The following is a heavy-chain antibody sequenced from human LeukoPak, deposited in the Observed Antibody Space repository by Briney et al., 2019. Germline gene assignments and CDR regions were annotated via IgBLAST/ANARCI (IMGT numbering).Heavy chain of an antibody. CDR2: ISNSGSST. V-gene: IGHV3-23*01. Sequence: GGSLRLSCAASGFTFSSYAMSWVRQAPGKGLEWVSTISNSGSSTYYADSVEGRLTISRDNSKNTLYLQMDSLRVDDTAVYYCAKAGYCSSTTCSAIHYWGQGTLVTVSS. J-gene: IGHJ4*02. D-gene: IGHD2-2*01. CDR1: GFTFSSYA. CDR3: AKAGYCSSTTCSAIHY.